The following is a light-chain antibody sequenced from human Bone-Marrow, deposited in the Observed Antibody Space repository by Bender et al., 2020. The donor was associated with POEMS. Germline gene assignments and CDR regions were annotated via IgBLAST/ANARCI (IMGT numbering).Light chain of an antibody. CDR1: SSDVGNYIL. Sequence: QSALTQPASVSGSPGQSITVSCTGSSSDVGNYILVSWYQQHPGKAPKLMIYEDTKRPSGVSNRFSGSKSGNTASLTISGLQAEDEADYYCSSYTSRNSLIFGGGTKLTVL. V-gene: IGLV2-14*02. CDR3: SSYTSRNSLI. CDR2: EDT. J-gene: IGLJ2*01.